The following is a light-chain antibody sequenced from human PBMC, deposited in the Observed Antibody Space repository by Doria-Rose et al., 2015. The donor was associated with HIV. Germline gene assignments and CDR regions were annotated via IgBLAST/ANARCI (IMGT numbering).Light chain of an antibody. Sequence: DIQMTQSPESLGMSLGERATLNCKSNQSLLYTSKNYLAWYQQKPGQHPKLLIYWASTRQSGVPARFSGSGSGTDFTLTISSLEAKDVAVYYCQQYYDTPSFGPGTTVDIK. J-gene: IGKJ3*01. V-gene: IGKV4-1*01. CDR1: QSLLYTSKNY. CDR2: WAS. CDR3: QQYYDTPS.